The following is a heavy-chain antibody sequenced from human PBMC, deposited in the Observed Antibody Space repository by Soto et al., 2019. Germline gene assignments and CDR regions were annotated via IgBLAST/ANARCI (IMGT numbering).Heavy chain of an antibody. J-gene: IGHJ4*02. CDR2: IFYSGNT. Sequence: QVQLQESGPGLLKPSQTLSLTCTVSGNSISTGAYYWSWLRQHPVKGLEWIGHIFYSGNTHYSTSLESRVTVSVDTSKNQFSIKLTCVTVADTAVYYCAREGRSAAPQAGFDLWGQGTLVTVSS. CDR1: GNSISTGAYY. CDR3: AREGRSAAPQAGFDL. D-gene: IGHD3-10*01. V-gene: IGHV4-31*03.